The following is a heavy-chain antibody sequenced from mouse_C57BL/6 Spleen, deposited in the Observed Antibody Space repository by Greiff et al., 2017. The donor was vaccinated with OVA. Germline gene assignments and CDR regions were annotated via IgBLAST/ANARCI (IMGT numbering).Heavy chain of an antibody. CDR3: ARSKTHYYAMDY. V-gene: IGHV1-50*01. CDR2: IDPSDSYT. Sequence: QVQLKQPGAELVKPGASVKLSCKASGYTFTSYWMQWVKQRPGQGLEWIGEIDPSDSYTNYNQKFKGKATLTVDTSSSTAYMQLSSLTSEDSAVYYCARSKTHYYAMDYWGQGTSVTVSS. CDR1: GYTFTSYW. J-gene: IGHJ4*01. D-gene: IGHD2-5*01.